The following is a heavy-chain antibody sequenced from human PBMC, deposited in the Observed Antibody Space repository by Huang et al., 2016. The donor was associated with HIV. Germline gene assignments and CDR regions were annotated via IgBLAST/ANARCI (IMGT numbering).Heavy chain of an antibody. CDR2: IIAGGGSI. J-gene: IGHJ3*02. V-gene: IGHV1-46*03. CDR3: ARVQPPHGRNPLDI. CDR1: GNTFTSFH. Sequence: QVHLVQSGAEVREPGASVKVSCRPSGNTFTSFHVHWVRQAPGQGLEWRGKIIAGGGSITYAEKFQGRRSMTRDRSTGTIFLELRSLRSEDTAMYYCARVQPPHGRNPLDIWGQGTLITVSS.